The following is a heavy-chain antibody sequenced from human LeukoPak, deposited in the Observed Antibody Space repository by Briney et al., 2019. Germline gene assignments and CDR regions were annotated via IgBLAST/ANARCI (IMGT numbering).Heavy chain of an antibody. D-gene: IGHD3-10*01. CDR3: FGSGGYSY. CDR1: GFTFSNSW. Sequence: GGSLRLSCAASGFTFSNSWINWVRQALGKGLEWVANIKPDGSQTYYLDSVKGRFTVSRDNAKHSAYLQMNSLRAEDTAVYYCFGSGGYSYWDQGTLVTVSS. V-gene: IGHV3-7*01. CDR2: IKPDGSQT. J-gene: IGHJ4*02.